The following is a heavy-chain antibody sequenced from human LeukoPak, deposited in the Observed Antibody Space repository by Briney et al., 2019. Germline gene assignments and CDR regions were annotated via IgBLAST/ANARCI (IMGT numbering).Heavy chain of an antibody. Sequence: ASVKVSCKASGYTFTSYGISWVRQAPGQGLEWMGWISAYNGNTNYAQKLQGRVTMTTDTSTSTAYMEPRSLRSDDTAVYYCARDSAVVVAATSRGDFDYWGQGTLVTVSS. J-gene: IGHJ4*02. D-gene: IGHD2-15*01. CDR3: ARDSAVVVAATSRGDFDY. CDR1: GYTFTSYG. V-gene: IGHV1-18*01. CDR2: ISAYNGNT.